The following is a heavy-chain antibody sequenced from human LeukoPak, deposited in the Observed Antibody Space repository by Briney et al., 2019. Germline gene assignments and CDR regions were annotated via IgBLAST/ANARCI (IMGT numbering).Heavy chain of an antibody. CDR2: IYTSGST. Sequence: SETLSLTCTVSGGSISSGSYYWSWIRQPAGKGLEWIGRIYTSGSTNYNPSLKSRVTISVDTSKNQFSLKLSSVTAADTAVYYCARDLAYWGQGTLVTVSS. D-gene: IGHD3-16*01. J-gene: IGHJ4*02. V-gene: IGHV4-61*02. CDR1: GGSISSGSYY. CDR3: ARDLAY.